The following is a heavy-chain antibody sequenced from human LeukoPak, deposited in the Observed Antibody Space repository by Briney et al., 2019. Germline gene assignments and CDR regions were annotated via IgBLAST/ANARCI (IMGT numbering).Heavy chain of an antibody. D-gene: IGHD6-13*01. CDR3: ARSWNYYYYMDV. Sequence: NPSETLSLTCAVYGGSFSGYYWSWIRQPPGKGLEWIGEINHSGSTNYNPSLKSRVTISVDTSKNQFSLKLSSVTAADTAVYYCARSWNYYYYMDVWGKGTTVTVSS. J-gene: IGHJ6*03. V-gene: IGHV4-34*01. CDR1: GGSFSGYY. CDR2: INHSGST.